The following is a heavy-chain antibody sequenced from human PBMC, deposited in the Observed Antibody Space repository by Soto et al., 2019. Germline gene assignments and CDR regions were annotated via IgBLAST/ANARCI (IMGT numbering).Heavy chain of an antibody. CDR1: GGTFSSYA. Sequence: ASVKVSCKASGGTFSSYAISWVRQAPGQGLEWMGWISAYNGNTNYAQKLQGRVTMTTDTSTSTAYMELRSLRSDDTAVYYCARDTLGYCISTSCPRLADYWGQGTLVTVSS. CDR2: ISAYNGNT. J-gene: IGHJ4*02. V-gene: IGHV1-18*01. CDR3: ARDTLGYCISTSCPRLADY. D-gene: IGHD2-2*01.